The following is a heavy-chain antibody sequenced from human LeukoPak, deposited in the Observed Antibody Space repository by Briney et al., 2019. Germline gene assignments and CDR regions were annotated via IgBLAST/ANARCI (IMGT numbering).Heavy chain of an antibody. CDR2: IIPILGIA. Sequence: SVKVSCKASGGTFSSYAISWVRQAPGQGLEWMGRIIPILGIANYAQKFQGRVTITADKSTSTAYMELSSLRSEDTAVYYCATGSSGFQLDYWGQGTLVTVSS. CDR3: ATGSSGFQLDY. J-gene: IGHJ4*02. D-gene: IGHD3-22*01. CDR1: GGTFSSYA. V-gene: IGHV1-69*04.